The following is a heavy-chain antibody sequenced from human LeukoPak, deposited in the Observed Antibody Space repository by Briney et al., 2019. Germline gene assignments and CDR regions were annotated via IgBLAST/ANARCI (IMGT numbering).Heavy chain of an antibody. J-gene: IGHJ4*02. Sequence: SETLSLTCTVSGGSMSTSYYWGWIRQPPRKGLEWIGSISYSGSSYYNPSLKSRVTISVDTSKNQFSLKMNSVTAADTAVYYCARSGIVGATADYWGQGTLVTVSS. CDR2: ISYSGSS. D-gene: IGHD1-26*01. CDR3: ARSGIVGATADY. CDR1: GGSMSTSYY. V-gene: IGHV4-39*01.